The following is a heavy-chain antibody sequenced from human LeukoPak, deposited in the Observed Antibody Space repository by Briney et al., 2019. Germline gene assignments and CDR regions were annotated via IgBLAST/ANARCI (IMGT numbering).Heavy chain of an antibody. CDR1: GHSISTSYY. CDR2: IYHSGNT. CDR3: ARAGYGDSDFDY. V-gene: IGHV4-38-2*02. Sequence: SETLSLTCTVSGHSISTSYYWGWIRQPPGKGLEWIGSIYHSGNTYYNPSLKSRVTISVDTSKNQFSLKLNSVTAADTAVYYCARAGYGDSDFDYWGQGTLVTVSS. D-gene: IGHD4-17*01. J-gene: IGHJ4*02.